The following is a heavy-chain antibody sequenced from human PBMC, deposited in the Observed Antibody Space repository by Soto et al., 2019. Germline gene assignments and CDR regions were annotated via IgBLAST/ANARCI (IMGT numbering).Heavy chain of an antibody. CDR2: IYQTGST. Sequence: QVQLQESGPGLVKPSETLSLTCIVPGGSFSSGLWWSWVRQPPGKGLEWIAEIYQTGSTNYNPSLRRRVIISXXKXNXPFYLKVNTVRAEDTPVYYGARGYGSGSYSHDGMDVWGQGTTVTVSS. J-gene: IGHJ6*02. CDR3: ARGYGSGSYSHDGMDV. V-gene: IGHV4-4*02. D-gene: IGHD3-10*01. CDR1: GGSFSSGLW.